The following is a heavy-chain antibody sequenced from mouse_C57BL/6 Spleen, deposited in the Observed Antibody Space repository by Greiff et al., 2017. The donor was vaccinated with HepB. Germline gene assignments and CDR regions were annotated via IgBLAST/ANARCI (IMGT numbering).Heavy chain of an antibody. CDR1: SCSSYW. J-gene: IGHJ1*03. CDR2: IDPSDSET. Sequence: SCSSYWMHWVKQRPIQGLEWIGNIDPSDSETHYNQKFKDKATLTVDKSSSTAYMQLSSLTSEDSAVYYCAREGYSNYDWYFDVWGTGTTVTVSS. V-gene: IGHV1-52*01. D-gene: IGHD2-5*01. CDR3: AREGYSNYDWYFDV.